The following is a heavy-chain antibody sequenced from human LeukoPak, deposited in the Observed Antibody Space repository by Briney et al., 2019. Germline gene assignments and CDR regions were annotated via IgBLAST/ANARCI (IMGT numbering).Heavy chain of an antibody. CDR2: IIPILGIA. J-gene: IGHJ4*02. CDR1: GGTFSSYA. Sequence: ASVKVSCKAPGGTFSSYAISWVRQAPGQGLEWMGRIIPILGIANYAQKFQGRVTITADKSTSTAYMELSSLRSEDTAVYYCARGDYSNFDYWGQGTLVTVSS. D-gene: IGHD4-11*01. V-gene: IGHV1-69*04. CDR3: ARGDYSNFDY.